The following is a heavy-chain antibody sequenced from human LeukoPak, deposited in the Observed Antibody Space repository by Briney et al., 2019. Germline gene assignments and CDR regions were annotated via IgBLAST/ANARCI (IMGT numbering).Heavy chain of an antibody. Sequence: ASVKVSCKASGYTFTSYGISWVRQAPGQGLEWMGWISAYNGNTNYAQKLQGRVTMTTDTSPSTAYMELRSLRSDDTAVYYCARRLGRYYDSSGYDYWGQGTLVTVSS. V-gene: IGHV1-18*01. J-gene: IGHJ4*02. CDR3: ARRLGRYYDSSGYDY. D-gene: IGHD3-22*01. CDR2: ISAYNGNT. CDR1: GYTFTSYG.